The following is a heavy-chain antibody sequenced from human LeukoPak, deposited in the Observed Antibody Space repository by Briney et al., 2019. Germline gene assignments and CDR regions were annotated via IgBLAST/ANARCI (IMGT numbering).Heavy chain of an antibody. CDR2: INTNTGNP. CDR1: GYTFASYG. J-gene: IGHJ4*02. Sequence: ASVKVSCKASGYTFASYGISWVRQAPGQGLEWMGWINTNTGNPTYAQGFTGRFVFSLDTSVSTAYLQISSLKAEDTAVYYCARTYSSGRIDYWGQGTLVTVSS. D-gene: IGHD6-19*01. V-gene: IGHV7-4-1*02. CDR3: ARTYSSGRIDY.